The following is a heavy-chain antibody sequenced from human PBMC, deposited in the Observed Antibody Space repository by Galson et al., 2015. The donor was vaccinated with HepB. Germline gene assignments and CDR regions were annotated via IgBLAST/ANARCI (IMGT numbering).Heavy chain of an antibody. CDR3: ARGFRWRGAFDI. V-gene: IGHV4-59*01. Sequence: ETLSLTCTVSGGSISSYYWSWIRQPPGTGLEWIGYIYYRGSTNYNPSLKSRVTISVDTSKNQFSLKLSSVTAADTAVYYCARGFRWRGAFDIWGQGTMVTVSS. CDR1: GGSISSYY. CDR2: IYYRGST. D-gene: IGHD2-15*01. J-gene: IGHJ3*02.